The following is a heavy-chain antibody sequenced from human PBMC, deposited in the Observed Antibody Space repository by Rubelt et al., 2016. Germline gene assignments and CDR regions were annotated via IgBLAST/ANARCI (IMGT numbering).Heavy chain of an antibody. D-gene: IGHD5-12*01. CDR3: ARLGYQTYWYFDL. CDR1: GASISSDY. V-gene: IGHV4-59*01. Sequence: QVQLQESGPGLVKPSETLSLTCTVSGASISSDYWSWIRQPPGKGLEWIGYIYYSGSTNYSPSLKSRVTMSVDTSKNQFSLKLSSVTAAETAVYYCARLGYQTYWYFDLWGRGTLVTVSS. J-gene: IGHJ2*01. CDR2: IYYSGST.